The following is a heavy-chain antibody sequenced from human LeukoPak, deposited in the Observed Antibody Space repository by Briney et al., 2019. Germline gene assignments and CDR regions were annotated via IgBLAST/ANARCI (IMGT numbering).Heavy chain of an antibody. J-gene: IGHJ4*02. D-gene: IGHD1-26*01. CDR2: IYYSGST. V-gene: IGHV4-59*08. CDR1: GGSISSYY. CDR3: ARHSPYRGFDY. Sequence: SETLSLTCTVSGGSISSYYWSWIRQPPGKGLEWIGYIYYSGSTNYNPSLKSRVTISVDTSKNQFSLKLSSVTAADTAVYYCARHSPYRGFDYWGQGTLVTVSS.